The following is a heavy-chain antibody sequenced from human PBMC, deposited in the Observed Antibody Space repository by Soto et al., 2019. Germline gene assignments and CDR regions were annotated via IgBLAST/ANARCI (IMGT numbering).Heavy chain of an antibody. Sequence: SVKVSCKASGGTFSSYTISWVRQAPGQGLEWMGRIIPILGIANYAQKFQGRVTITADKSTSTAYMELGSLRSEDTAVYYCAREMHCSSTSCYLLDYWGQGTLVTVSS. J-gene: IGHJ4*02. D-gene: IGHD2-2*01. CDR1: GGTFSSYT. V-gene: IGHV1-69*04. CDR2: IIPILGIA. CDR3: AREMHCSSTSCYLLDY.